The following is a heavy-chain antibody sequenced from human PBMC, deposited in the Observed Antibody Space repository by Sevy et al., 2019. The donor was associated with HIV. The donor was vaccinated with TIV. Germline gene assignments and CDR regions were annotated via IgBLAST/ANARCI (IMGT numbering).Heavy chain of an antibody. Sequence: GGSLRLSCAASGFTLSDYYMSWIRQAPGEGLSWIAYISSSGKSKFYADSVKGRFTISRDIANNSVYLQRNGLRVDDTAVYYCARDGMTMTRYFDFWGQGALVTVSS. J-gene: IGHJ4*02. V-gene: IGHV3-11*01. CDR2: ISSSGKSK. CDR3: ARDGMTMTRYFDF. CDR1: GFTLSDYY. D-gene: IGHD1-20*01.